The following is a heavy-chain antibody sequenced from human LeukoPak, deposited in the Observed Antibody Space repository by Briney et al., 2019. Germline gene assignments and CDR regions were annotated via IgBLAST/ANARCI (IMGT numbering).Heavy chain of an antibody. Sequence: GGSLRLSCAASGFTFSSYGMHWVRQAPGKGLEWVAVIWYDGSNKYYADSVKGRFTISRDNSKNTLYLQMNSLRAEDTAVYYCAKDGAAAGQFDYWGQGTLVTVSS. CDR2: IWYDGSNK. V-gene: IGHV3-30*02. J-gene: IGHJ4*02. CDR1: GFTFSSYG. CDR3: AKDGAAAGQFDY. D-gene: IGHD6-13*01.